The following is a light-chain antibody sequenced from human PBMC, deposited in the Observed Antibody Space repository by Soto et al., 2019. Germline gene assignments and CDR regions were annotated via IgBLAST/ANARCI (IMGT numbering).Light chain of an antibody. V-gene: IGKV3-20*01. J-gene: IGKJ5*01. CDR1: QSVSSSY. CDR2: GAS. Sequence: ENDLTHNPGNLSLSPEERAPRSCRTIQSVSSSYLAWYQQTPGQAPRLLIYGASSRATGIPDRFSGCWSGTDFPLTIGRREREDFAVYYCKQYGSSPPLREFGEGTRLEIK. CDR3: KQYGSSPPLRE.